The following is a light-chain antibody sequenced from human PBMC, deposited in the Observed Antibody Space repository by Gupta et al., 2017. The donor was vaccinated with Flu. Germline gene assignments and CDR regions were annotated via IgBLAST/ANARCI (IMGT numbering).Light chain of an antibody. Sequence: EIVLTKSPDTLSLSPGERATLSCRASQSVSSSYLAWYQQKPGQAPRLLIYGASSRATGIPDRFSGSGSGKDFTLTISRLEPEDFAVYYCQQYGSSPPWTFGQGTKVEIK. CDR2: GAS. CDR3: QQYGSSPPWT. CDR1: QSVSSSY. J-gene: IGKJ1*01. V-gene: IGKV3-20*01.